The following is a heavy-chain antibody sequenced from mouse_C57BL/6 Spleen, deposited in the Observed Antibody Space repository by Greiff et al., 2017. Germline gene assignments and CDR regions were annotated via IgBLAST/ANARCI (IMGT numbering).Heavy chain of an antibody. D-gene: IGHD1-1*01. J-gene: IGHJ4*01. CDR2: ISYDGSN. V-gene: IGHV3-6*01. CDR1: GYSITSGYY. Sequence: VQLQQSGPGLVKPSQSLSLTCSVTGYSITSGYYWNWIRQFPGNKLEWMGYISYDGSNNYNPSLKNRISITRDTSKNQFFLKLNSVTTEDTATYYCARDWYYGSSSYAMDYWGQGTSVTVSS. CDR3: ARDWYYGSSSYAMDY.